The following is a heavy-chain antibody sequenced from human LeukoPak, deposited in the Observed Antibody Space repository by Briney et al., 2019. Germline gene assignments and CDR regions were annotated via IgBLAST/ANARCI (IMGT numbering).Heavy chain of an antibody. D-gene: IGHD2-21*02. Sequence: SETLSLTCTVSGGSISSYYWSWIRQPAGKGLEWIGRIYTSGSTKYNPSLKSRVTISVDTSKSQFSLKLSSVTAADTAVYCCARIYCGGDCRGYYYHYYMDVWGKGTTVTISS. CDR3: ARIYCGGDCRGYYYHYYMDV. J-gene: IGHJ6*03. CDR2: IYTSGST. V-gene: IGHV4-4*07. CDR1: GGSISSYY.